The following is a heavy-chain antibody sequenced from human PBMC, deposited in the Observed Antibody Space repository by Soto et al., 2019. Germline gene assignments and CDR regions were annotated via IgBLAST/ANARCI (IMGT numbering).Heavy chain of an antibody. CDR3: ARGGMAARHFDY. V-gene: IGHV4-34*01. CDR2: INHSGST. J-gene: IGHJ4*02. CDR1: GGSFSGYY. D-gene: IGHD6-6*01. Sequence: TSETLSLTCAVYGGSFSGYYWSWIRQPPGKGLEWIGEINHSGSTNYNPSLKSRVTISIDTSKNQFSLKLTSVTAADTSVYLCARGGMAARHFDYWGQGALVTVSS.